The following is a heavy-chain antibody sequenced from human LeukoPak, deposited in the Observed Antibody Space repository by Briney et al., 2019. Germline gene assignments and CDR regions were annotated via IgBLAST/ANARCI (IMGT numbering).Heavy chain of an antibody. Sequence: PGGSLRLSCAASGFTFSSYAMSWVRQAPGKGLEWVSAISGSGGSTYYADSVKGRFTISRDNSKNTLYLQMNGLRAEDTAVYYCAKVKRGAGYNWFDPWGQGTLVTVSS. CDR1: GFTFSSYA. CDR2: ISGSGGST. D-gene: IGHD1-26*01. CDR3: AKVKRGAGYNWFDP. J-gene: IGHJ5*02. V-gene: IGHV3-23*01.